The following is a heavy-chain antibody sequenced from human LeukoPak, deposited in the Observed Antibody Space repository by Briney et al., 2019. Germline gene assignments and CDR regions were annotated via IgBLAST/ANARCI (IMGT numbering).Heavy chain of an antibody. Sequence: PGGSLRLSCAASGFTFSSYWMSWVRQAPGKGLEWVANIKQDGSEKYYVDSVKGRFTISRDNAKNSLYLQMNSLRAEATAVYYCARDQYGVTMVRGVSDYWGQGTLVTVSS. J-gene: IGHJ4*02. D-gene: IGHD3-10*01. CDR1: GFTFSSYW. V-gene: IGHV3-7*01. CDR2: IKQDGSEK. CDR3: ARDQYGVTMVRGVSDY.